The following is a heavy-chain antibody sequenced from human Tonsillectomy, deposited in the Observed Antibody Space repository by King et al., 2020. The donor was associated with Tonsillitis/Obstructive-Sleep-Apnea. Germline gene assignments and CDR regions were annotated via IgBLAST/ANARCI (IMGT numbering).Heavy chain of an antibody. CDR3: ARVSAFAWELLPVDP. CDR2: ISYDGTNK. J-gene: IGHJ5*02. D-gene: IGHD1-26*01. CDR1: NFIFSAHS. V-gene: IGHV3-30*01. Sequence: VQLVESGGGVVQPGRSLRLSCAASNFIFSAHSMHWVRQAPGKGLEWVSLISYDGTNKYYADSVKGRFTISRDNSETMLYLQINSLRSDDTAVYYCARVSAFAWELLPVDPWGQGTLVTVSS.